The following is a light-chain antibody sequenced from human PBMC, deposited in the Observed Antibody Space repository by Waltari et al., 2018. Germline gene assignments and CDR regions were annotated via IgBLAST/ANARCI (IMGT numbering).Light chain of an antibody. V-gene: IGKV3-20*01. CDR1: QSVSSSY. CDR2: GAS. J-gene: IGKJ3*01. CDR3: QQYGSSPRT. Sequence: EIVLTQSPGTLSLSPGERATLSCRASQSVSSSYLAWYQQKPGQAPRLLIYGASSRATGIPDRFSGSGSGTDFTLNISRLEPEDFGVYYCQQYGSSPRTFGPGTKVDIK.